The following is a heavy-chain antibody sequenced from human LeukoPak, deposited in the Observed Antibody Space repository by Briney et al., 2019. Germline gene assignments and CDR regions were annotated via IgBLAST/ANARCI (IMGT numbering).Heavy chain of an antibody. J-gene: IGHJ6*03. V-gene: IGHV4-61*01. CDR1: GGSISSGSYY. D-gene: IGHD3-16*01. Sequence: SQTLSLTCTVSGGSISSGSYYWSWIRQPPGKGLEWIGYIYYSGSTNYNPSLKSRVTISVDTSKNQFSLKLSSVTAADTAVYYCARETSQKGAHYMDVWGKGTTVTISS. CDR3: ARETSQKGAHYMDV. CDR2: IYYSGST.